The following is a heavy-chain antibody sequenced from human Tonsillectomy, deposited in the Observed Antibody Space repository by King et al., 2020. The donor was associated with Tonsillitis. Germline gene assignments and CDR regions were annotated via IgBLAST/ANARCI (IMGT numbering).Heavy chain of an antibody. CDR2: ISYDENNE. CDR1: GFSVTNFG. CDR3: AKDYGGNYYNYGMDG. D-gene: IGHD4-23*01. V-gene: IGHV3-30*18. Sequence: VQLVESGGGVVQPGRSLRLSCAASGFSVTNFGMHWVRQVPGKGLEWMAFISYDENNEYYADSVKGRFTISRDNSKNTLYLQMNSLRAGDSAVYYYAKDYGGNYYNYGMDGWGQGTTVTVSS. J-gene: IGHJ6*02.